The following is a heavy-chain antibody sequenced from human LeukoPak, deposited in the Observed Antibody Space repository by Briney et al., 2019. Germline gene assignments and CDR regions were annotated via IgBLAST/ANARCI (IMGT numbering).Heavy chain of an antibody. Sequence: PSETLSLTCTVSGGSISSGSYYWSWIRQPAGKGLEWIGRIYTSGSTNYNPSLKSRVTISVDTSKNQFSRKLSSVTAADTAVYYCASEVIAVAAALGFDYYYYMDVWGKGTTVTVSS. J-gene: IGHJ6*03. CDR2: IYTSGST. V-gene: IGHV4-61*02. CDR3: ASEVIAVAAALGFDYYYYMDV. D-gene: IGHD6-19*01. CDR1: GGSISSGSYY.